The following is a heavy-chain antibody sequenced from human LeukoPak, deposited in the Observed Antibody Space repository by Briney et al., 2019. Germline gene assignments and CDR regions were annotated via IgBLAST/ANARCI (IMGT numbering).Heavy chain of an antibody. J-gene: IGHJ3*02. Sequence: GGSLRLSCAASGFTFSSYWMHWVRQGPGKGLVWVSRIKTDGSATSYADSVKGRFTISRDNAKNTLYLQMSSLRAEDTAVYYCVREGDAFDIWGQGTMVTVSS. V-gene: IGHV3-74*01. CDR3: VREGDAFDI. CDR1: GFTFSSYW. CDR2: IKTDGSAT.